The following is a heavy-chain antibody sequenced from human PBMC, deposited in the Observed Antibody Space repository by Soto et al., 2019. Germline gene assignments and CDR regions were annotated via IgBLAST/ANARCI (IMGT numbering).Heavy chain of an antibody. Sequence: SETLSLTCTVSGGFISNYYWIWIRQSPGKGLEWIGYISYSGSTNYSPSLKGRVTISVDTSKNHFSLNLNSLTAADTAVYYCARHIPSYYYDSSGYYLPLPFDYWGQGTLVTVSS. D-gene: IGHD3-22*01. CDR3: ARHIPSYYYDSSGYYLPLPFDY. V-gene: IGHV4-59*08. CDR1: GGFISNYY. CDR2: ISYSGST. J-gene: IGHJ4*02.